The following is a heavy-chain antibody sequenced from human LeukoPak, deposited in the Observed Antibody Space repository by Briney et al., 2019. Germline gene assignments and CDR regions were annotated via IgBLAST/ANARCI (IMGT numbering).Heavy chain of an antibody. D-gene: IGHD3-10*01. CDR1: GFSFTNYW. CDR3: TRSPEGRPIDY. Sequence: GGSLGLSCATSGFSFTNYWMNWVRQAPGKGVEWVAHIKQDGSEKYYVDSMKGRITISRDNAKNSVYLQMNSLRVEDTAVYYCTRSPEGRPIDYWGQGTLVTVSS. V-gene: IGHV3-7*01. CDR2: IKQDGSEK. J-gene: IGHJ4*02.